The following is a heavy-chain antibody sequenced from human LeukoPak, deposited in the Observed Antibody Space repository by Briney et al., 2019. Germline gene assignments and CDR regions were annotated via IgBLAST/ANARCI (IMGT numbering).Heavy chain of an antibody. CDR1: GGSISSYY. CDR2: IYTSGST. Sequence: PSGTLSLTCTVSGGSISSYYWSWIRQPAGKGLEWIGRIYTSGSTNYNPSLKSRVTMSVDTSKNQFSLKLSSVTAADTAVYYCARAHYDSSGYYSSYFDYWGQGTLVTVSS. J-gene: IGHJ4*02. CDR3: ARAHYDSSGYYSSYFDY. V-gene: IGHV4-4*07. D-gene: IGHD3-22*01.